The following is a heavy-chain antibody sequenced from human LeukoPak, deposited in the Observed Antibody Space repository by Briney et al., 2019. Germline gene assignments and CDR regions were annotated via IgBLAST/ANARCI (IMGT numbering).Heavy chain of an antibody. V-gene: IGHV4-34*01. CDR1: GGSFSGYC. CDR3: ARHQPQLVSGYDY. CDR2: INHSGST. J-gene: IGHJ4*02. D-gene: IGHD6-13*01. Sequence: PSETLSLTCAVYGGSFSGYCWSWIRQPPGKGLEWIGEINHSGSTNYNPSLKSRVSMSVDTSKNQFSLRLSSVTAADTAVYYCARHQPQLVSGYDYWGQGTLVTVSS.